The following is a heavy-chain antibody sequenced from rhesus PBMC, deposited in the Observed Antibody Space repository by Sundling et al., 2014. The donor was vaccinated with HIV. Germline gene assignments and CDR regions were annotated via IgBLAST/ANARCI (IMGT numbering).Heavy chain of an antibody. Sequence: QVQLQESGPGLVKPSETLSVTCAVSGGSITRTYWSWIRQAPGKGLEWIGYIYGSDSSTKYNPSLKSRVTLSVDTSKKQFSLKLSSVTAADTAVYFCARTGGGRSPLDYYGLDSWGQGVVVTVSS. CDR2: IYGSDSST. D-gene: IGHD6-25*01. J-gene: IGHJ6*01. V-gene: IGHV4-169*01. CDR3: ARTGGGRSPLDYYGLDS. CDR1: GGSITRTY.